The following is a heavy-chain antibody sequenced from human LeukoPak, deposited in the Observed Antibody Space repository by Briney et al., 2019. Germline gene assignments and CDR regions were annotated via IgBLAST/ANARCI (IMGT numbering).Heavy chain of an antibody. Sequence: GGSLRLSCAASGFTFSSYSMNWVRQAPGKGLEWVSSISSSSSYMYYADSVKGRFTISRDNAKNSLYLQMNSLRAEDTAVYYCARRVRGYSYGGNLDYWGQGTLVTVSS. D-gene: IGHD5-18*01. CDR1: GFTFSSYS. J-gene: IGHJ4*02. CDR2: ISSSSSYM. V-gene: IGHV3-21*01. CDR3: ARRVRGYSYGGNLDY.